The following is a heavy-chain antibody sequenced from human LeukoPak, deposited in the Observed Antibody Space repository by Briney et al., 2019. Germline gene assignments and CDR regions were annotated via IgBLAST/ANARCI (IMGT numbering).Heavy chain of an antibody. CDR1: GFTFDDYA. V-gene: IGHV3-9*01. J-gene: IGHJ4*02. CDR3: AKRIQSAMAMGY. D-gene: IGHD5-18*01. Sequence: GGSLRLSCAASGFTFDDYAIHWVRQAPGKGLEWVSGINWNSGSIAYADSVKGRFTISRDNAKNSLYLQMNSLRAEDTAVYYCAKRIQSAMAMGYWGQGTLVTVSS. CDR2: INWNSGSI.